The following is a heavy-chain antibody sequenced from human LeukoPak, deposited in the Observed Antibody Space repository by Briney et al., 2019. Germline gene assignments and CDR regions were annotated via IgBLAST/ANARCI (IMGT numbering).Heavy chain of an antibody. V-gene: IGHV3-7*01. CDR2: IKQDGSEK. D-gene: IGHD3-10*01. Sequence: GGSLRLSCAASGFTFSSYWMRWVRQAPGKGLEWVANIKQDGSEKYYVDSVKGRFTISRDNAKNSLYLQMNSLRAEDTAVYYCARGGAMVRGVSPLDYWGQGTLVTVSS. J-gene: IGHJ4*02. CDR3: ARGGAMVRGVSPLDY. CDR1: GFTFSSYW.